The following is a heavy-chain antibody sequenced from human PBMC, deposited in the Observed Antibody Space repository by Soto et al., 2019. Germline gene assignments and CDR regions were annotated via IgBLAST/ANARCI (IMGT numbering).Heavy chain of an antibody. CDR2: IWYDGSNK. D-gene: IGHD2-15*01. J-gene: IGHJ4*02. CDR3: ARDRAVVVAARHLDY. CDR1: GFTFSSYG. V-gene: IGHV3-33*01. Sequence: QVQLVESGGGVVQPGRSLRLSCAASGFTFSSYGMHWVRQAPGKGLEWVAVIWYDGSNKYYADSVKGRFTISRDNSKNTLYLQMNSLRAEDTAVYYCARDRAVVVAARHLDYWGQGTLVTVSS.